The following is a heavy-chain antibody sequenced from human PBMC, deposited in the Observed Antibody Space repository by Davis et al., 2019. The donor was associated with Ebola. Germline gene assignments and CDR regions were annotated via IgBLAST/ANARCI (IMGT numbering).Heavy chain of an antibody. Sequence: MPSETLSLTCTVSGGSISSGGYYWSWIRQHPGKGLEWIGYIYYSGSTYYNPSLKSRVTISVDTSKNQFSLKLSSVTAADTAVYYCARLVFDRSYRGRYYYGMDVWGKGTAVTVSS. CDR1: GGSISSGGYY. D-gene: IGHD3-10*01. V-gene: IGHV4-31*03. J-gene: IGHJ6*04. CDR3: ARLVFDRSYRGRYYYGMDV. CDR2: IYYSGST.